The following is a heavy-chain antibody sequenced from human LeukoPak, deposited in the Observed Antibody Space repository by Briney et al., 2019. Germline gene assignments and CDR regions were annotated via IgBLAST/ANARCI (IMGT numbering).Heavy chain of an antibody. D-gene: IGHD3-22*01. V-gene: IGHV3-74*01. CDR2: INSDGSSI. J-gene: IGHJ2*01. Sequence: GGSLRLSCAASGFTFSSYWMHWVRQAPGKGLVWVSRINSDGSSISYADSVKGRFTISRDNSKNTLYLQMNSLRAEDTAVYYCARVPSYYYDSSGYLTRSWYFDLWGRGTLVTVSS. CDR1: GFTFSSYW. CDR3: ARVPSYYYDSSGYLTRSWYFDL.